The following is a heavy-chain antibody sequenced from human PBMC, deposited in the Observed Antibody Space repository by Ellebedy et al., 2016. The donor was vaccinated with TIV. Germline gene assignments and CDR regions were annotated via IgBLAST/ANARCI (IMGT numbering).Heavy chain of an antibody. J-gene: IGHJ4*02. V-gene: IGHV3-30-3*01. CDR1: GFSFRTYA. Sequence: GGSLRLXXAVSGFSFRTYAMHWVRQAPGKGLEWVAVISYDGSNKYYADSVKGRFTISRDNSKNTMYLQMNSLRVEDTAVYYCASPSYCSGDTCTPLFDYWGQGTLVTVSS. D-gene: IGHD2-15*01. CDR2: ISYDGSNK. CDR3: ASPSYCSGDTCTPLFDY.